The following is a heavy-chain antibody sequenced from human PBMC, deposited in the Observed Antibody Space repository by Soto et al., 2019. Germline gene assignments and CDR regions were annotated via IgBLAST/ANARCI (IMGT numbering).Heavy chain of an antibody. Sequence: EVQLVESGGGLVKPGGSLRLSCAASGFTFSNAWMSWVRQAPGKGLEWVGRIKSTTDGGTTDYAAPVKGRFTISRDDSKNTLYLQMNSLKTEDTAVYYCTTVRTLWGQGTLVTVSS. CDR3: TTVRTL. J-gene: IGHJ4*02. D-gene: IGHD1-1*01. CDR1: GFTFSNAW. V-gene: IGHV3-15*01. CDR2: IKSTTDGGTT.